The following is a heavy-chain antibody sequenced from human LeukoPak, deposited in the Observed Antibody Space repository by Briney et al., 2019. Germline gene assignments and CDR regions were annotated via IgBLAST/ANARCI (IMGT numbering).Heavy chain of an antibody. CDR2: IRNDGSTI. J-gene: IGHJ4*02. Sequence: GGSLRLSCSASGFSFSGYDMNWIRQAPGKGLEWVSYIRNDGSTIYDADSVKGRFSISRDNARNSLYLQMNSLRAEDTAVYYCAREGRGYYGDFDYWGQGTLVTVSS. D-gene: IGHD3-22*01. CDR3: AREGRGYYGDFDY. V-gene: IGHV3-11*01. CDR1: GFSFSGYD.